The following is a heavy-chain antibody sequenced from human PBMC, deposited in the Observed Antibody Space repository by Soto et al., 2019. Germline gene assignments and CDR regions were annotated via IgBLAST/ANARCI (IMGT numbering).Heavy chain of an antibody. V-gene: IGHV1-18*04. J-gene: IGHJ4*02. CDR1: GYTFNYYG. CDR2: ISAHNGDT. CDR3: ARDWSRYFDSSGLMWFY. Sequence: ASVKVSCKASGYTFNYYGISWVRQAPGQGLEWVGWISAHNGDTKYAQNLQGRLTLTTDTSTSTAYMELTSLTSDDTAVYYCARDWSRYFDSSGLMWFYWGQGTMVTVSS. D-gene: IGHD3-22*01.